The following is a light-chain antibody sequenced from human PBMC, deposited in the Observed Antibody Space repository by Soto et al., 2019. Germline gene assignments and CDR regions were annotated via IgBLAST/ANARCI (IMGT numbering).Light chain of an antibody. J-gene: IGKJ1*01. CDR2: GAS. CDR1: QSVSSN. Sequence: EIVMTQSPATLSVSPGERATLSCRASQSVSSNLAWDQRKPGQAPRLLIYGASTRATGIPARFSGSGSGTEFTLTISSLQSEDFAVYYCQQYNNWPPERTFGQGTKVEIK. CDR3: QQYNNWPPERT. V-gene: IGKV3-15*01.